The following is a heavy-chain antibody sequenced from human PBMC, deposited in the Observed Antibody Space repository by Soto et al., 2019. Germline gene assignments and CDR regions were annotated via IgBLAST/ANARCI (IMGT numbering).Heavy chain of an antibody. V-gene: IGHV4-59*08. CDR2: IYYSGST. CDR1: GGSISSYY. CDR3: ARRYGYYFDY. Sequence: QVQLQESGPGLVKPSETLSLTCTVSGGSISSYYWSWIRQPPGKGLEWIGYIYYSGSTNYNPSLKSRVTISVDTSKNQLSLKLSSVTAADTAEYYCARRYGYYFDYWGQGTLVTVSS. D-gene: IGHD4-17*01. J-gene: IGHJ4*02.